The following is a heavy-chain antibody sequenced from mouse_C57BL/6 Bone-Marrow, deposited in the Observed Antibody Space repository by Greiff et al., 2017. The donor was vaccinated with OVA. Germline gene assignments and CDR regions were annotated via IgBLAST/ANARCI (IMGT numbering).Heavy chain of an antibody. J-gene: IGHJ4*01. D-gene: IGHD5-5*01. V-gene: IGHV5-12*01. CDR1: GFTFSDYY. Sequence: EVKLQESGGGLVQPGGSLKLSCAASGFTFSDYYMYWVRQTPEKRLEWVAYISNGGGSTYYPDTVKGRFTISRDNAKNTLYLQMSRLKSEDTAMYYCAREGLPFMDYWGQGTSVTVSS. CDR2: ISNGGGST. CDR3: AREGLPFMDY.